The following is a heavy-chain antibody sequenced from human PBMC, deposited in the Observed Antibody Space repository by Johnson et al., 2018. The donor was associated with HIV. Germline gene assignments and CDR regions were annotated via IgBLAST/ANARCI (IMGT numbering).Heavy chain of an antibody. CDR1: GFAFSSYA. D-gene: IGHD3-10*01. J-gene: IGHJ3*01. CDR2: ISYDGRDA. CDR3: ATLWFGEVSVYDAFDV. Sequence: QVQLVESGGGVVQPGTSLRLSCTASGFAFSSYALHWVRQAPGKGLEWVAVISYDGRDAYYADSVKGRFTSSRANSKNTLYLQMNSLRPEDSAVDYCATLWFGEVSVYDAFDVWGQGTMVTVSS. V-gene: IGHV3-30*04.